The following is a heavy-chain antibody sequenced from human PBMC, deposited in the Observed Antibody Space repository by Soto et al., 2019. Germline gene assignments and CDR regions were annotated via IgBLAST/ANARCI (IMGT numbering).Heavy chain of an antibody. CDR2: ISYDGSNK. Sequence: GGSLRLSCAASGFTFSSYAMHWVRQAPGKGLEWVAVISYDGSNKYYADSVKGRFTISRDNSKNTLYLQMNSLRAEDTAVYYCARDTEKNSNAQGYWGQGTLVTVSS. CDR1: GFTFSSYA. V-gene: IGHV3-30-3*01. D-gene: IGHD6-13*01. CDR3: ARDTEKNSNAQGY. J-gene: IGHJ4*02.